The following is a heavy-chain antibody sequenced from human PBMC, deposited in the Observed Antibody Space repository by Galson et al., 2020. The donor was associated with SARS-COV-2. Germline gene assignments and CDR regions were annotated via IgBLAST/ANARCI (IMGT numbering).Heavy chain of an antibody. J-gene: IGHJ6*02. CDR2: IYYSGAT. CDR1: GDSISSGGYY. V-gene: IGHV4-31*03. Sequence: PSETLSLTCTVSGDSISSGGYYWSWIRHHPGKGLEWIGDIYYSGATHYNPSLKSRVDISVDTAQNHFSLKLSSVTAADTAVYYCARDRGPRAPYLRVPIALCGMDVGGQGTTVTVSS. CDR3: ARDRGPRAPYLRVPIALCGMDV. D-gene: IGHD2-2*01.